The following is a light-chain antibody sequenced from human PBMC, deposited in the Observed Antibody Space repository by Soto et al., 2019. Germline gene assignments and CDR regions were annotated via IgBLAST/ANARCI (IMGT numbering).Light chain of an antibody. CDR3: AAWDNSLNGL. J-gene: IGLJ2*01. CDR2: TNN. CDR1: SSNIGTNF. Sequence: QSVLTQPPSASGTPGQGGIISCSGSSSNIGTNFVNWYQQLPGTAPKLLIHTNNQRPSGVPDRFSGSKSGTSASLAISGLQSEDEADYYCAAWDNSLNGLFGGGTQLTVL. V-gene: IGLV1-44*01.